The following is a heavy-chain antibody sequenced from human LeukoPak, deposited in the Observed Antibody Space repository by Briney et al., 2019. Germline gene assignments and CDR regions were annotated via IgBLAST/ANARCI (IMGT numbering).Heavy chain of an antibody. V-gene: IGHV4-59*01. Sequence: SETLSLTCTVSGGSISNYYWNWIRQPPGRGLEWIGYIYYSGSTSYNPSLKSRVTISVDTSKSHFSLELSSVTAADTAIYYCARGIIGVAITGAFDIWGQGTMVTVSS. CDR2: IYYSGST. CDR1: GGSISNYY. J-gene: IGHJ3*02. D-gene: IGHD3-3*02. CDR3: ARGIIGVAITGAFDI.